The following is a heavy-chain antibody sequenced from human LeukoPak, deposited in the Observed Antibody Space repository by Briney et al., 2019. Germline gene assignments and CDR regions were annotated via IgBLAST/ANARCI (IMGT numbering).Heavy chain of an antibody. Sequence: PGGSLRLSCAASGFPFDRYWMSWVRLAPGKGLEWVANIKHGGSEKTFVDSVKGRFTISRDNAENSLYLQMNSLRAEDTAVYYCARQPIYEAYFDFWGQGTLVTVSS. CDR1: GFPFDRYW. CDR2: IKHGGSEK. D-gene: IGHD3-16*01. V-gene: IGHV3-7*01. CDR3: ARQPIYEAYFDF. J-gene: IGHJ4*02.